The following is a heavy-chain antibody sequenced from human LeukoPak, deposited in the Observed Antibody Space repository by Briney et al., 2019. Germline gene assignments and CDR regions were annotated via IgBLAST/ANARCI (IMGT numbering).Heavy chain of an antibody. V-gene: IGHV1-24*01. J-gene: IGHJ3*02. D-gene: IGHD3-10*01. CDR2: FDFEDGET. CDR3: ATDRVGGINAFHI. Sequence: ASVTVSFKVSGYILTELSMHGVRQARGKGGEWVGSFDFEDGETIYAQEFQGRVTITEDTHTDTAYMELRRLRSEDTPVYYCATDRVGGINAFHIWGRGPMDRVSS. CDR1: GYILTELS.